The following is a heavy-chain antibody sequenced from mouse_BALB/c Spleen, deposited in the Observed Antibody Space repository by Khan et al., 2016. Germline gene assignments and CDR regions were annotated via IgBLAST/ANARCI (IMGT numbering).Heavy chain of an antibody. J-gene: IGHJ2*01. CDR2: INPSTGYT. CDR3: ARGMYFDY. V-gene: IGHV1-7*01. D-gene: IGHD2-10*02. Sequence: QVQLQQSGAELAKPGASVKMSCKASGYTFTSYWMHWVKQRPGQGLEWIGYINPSTGYTEYNQKFKDKATLTADKSSSTAYMQLSSLTSEDSAVYDCARGMYFDYWGQGTTLTVSS. CDR1: GYTFTSYW.